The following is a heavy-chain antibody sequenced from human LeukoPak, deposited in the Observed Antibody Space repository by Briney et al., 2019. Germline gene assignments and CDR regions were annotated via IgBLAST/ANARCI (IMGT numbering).Heavy chain of an antibody. Sequence: PGRSLRLSCAASGFTFDDYAMSWVRQAPGKGLEWVSAISGSGGSTYYADSVKGRFTISRDNSKNTLYLQMNSLRAEDTAVYYCAKYRRYVPRFDYWGQGTLVTVSS. D-gene: IGHD3-9*01. CDR1: GFTFDDYA. V-gene: IGHV3-23*01. CDR3: AKYRRYVPRFDY. J-gene: IGHJ4*02. CDR2: ISGSGGST.